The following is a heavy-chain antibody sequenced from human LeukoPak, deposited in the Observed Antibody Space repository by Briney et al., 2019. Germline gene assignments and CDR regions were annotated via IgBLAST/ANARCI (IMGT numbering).Heavy chain of an antibody. J-gene: IGHJ5*02. CDR1: GGSSNGYY. V-gene: IGHV4-34*01. Sequence: PSETLSLTCAVYGGSSNGYYRSWIRQPPGEGLEWIGEISHSGTTNYNPSLKSRATISVETSKNQFYLKLSSVTAADKAVYYCARGREDRSGYSFVRNWFDPWGQGTLVTVSS. D-gene: IGHD3-22*01. CDR2: ISHSGTT. CDR3: ARGREDRSGYSFVRNWFDP.